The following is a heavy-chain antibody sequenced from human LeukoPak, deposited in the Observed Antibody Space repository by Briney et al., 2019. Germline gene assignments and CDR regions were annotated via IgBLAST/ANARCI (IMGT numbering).Heavy chain of an antibody. CDR2: ISGDGGST. V-gene: IGHV3-43*02. Sequence: GGSLRLSCAASGFTFDDYAMHWVRQAPGKGLEWVSLISGDGGSTYYAGSVKGRFTIFRDNSKNSLYLQMNSLRTEDTALYYCAKDGSGDGYNYWYDYWGQGTLVTVSS. J-gene: IGHJ4*02. CDR3: AKDGSGDGYNYWYDY. D-gene: IGHD5-24*01. CDR1: GFTFDDYA.